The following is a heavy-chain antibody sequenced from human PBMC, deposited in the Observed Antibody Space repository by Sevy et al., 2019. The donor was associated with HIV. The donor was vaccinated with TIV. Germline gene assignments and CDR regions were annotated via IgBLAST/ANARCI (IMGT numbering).Heavy chain of an antibody. CDR2: ISASGGYT. D-gene: IGHD3-3*01. Sequence: GGSLRLSCAVSGFRFNTYVMSWVRQAPGKGLEWVSSISASGGYTYYADSVNGRFAISRDNSKNTVDLQMNSLRAEDTALYYCAKETTSGYFPWGQGTLVTVSS. CDR1: GFRFNTYV. J-gene: IGHJ5*02. CDR3: AKETTSGYFP. V-gene: IGHV3-23*01.